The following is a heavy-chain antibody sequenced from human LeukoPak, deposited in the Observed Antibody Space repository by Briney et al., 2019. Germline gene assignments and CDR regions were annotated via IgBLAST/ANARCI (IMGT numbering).Heavy chain of an antibody. J-gene: IGHJ6*02. Sequence: SETLSLPCAVYGGSFSGYYWSWIRPPPGKGLEWIGEINHSGSTNYNPSLKSRVTISVDTSKNQFSLKLSSVTAADTAVYYCARDRGSYPYYYYGMDVWGQGTTVTVSS. V-gene: IGHV4-34*01. CDR2: INHSGST. CDR1: GGSFSGYY. D-gene: IGHD1-26*01. CDR3: ARDRGSYPYYYYGMDV.